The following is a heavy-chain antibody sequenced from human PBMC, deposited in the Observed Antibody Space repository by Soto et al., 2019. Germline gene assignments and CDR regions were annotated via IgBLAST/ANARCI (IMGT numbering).Heavy chain of an antibody. CDR2: IITIFGTT. V-gene: IGHV1-69*12. J-gene: IGHJ5*02. CDR1: GGSFSRND. CDR3: ARGGYSYGYPNWFDP. D-gene: IGHD5-18*01. Sequence: QVQLVQSGAEVKKPGSSVKVSCKAPGGSFSRNDISWVRQAPGQGLEWMGGIITIFGTTNYAQKFQGRVTITADESTSTAYMELSSLRSEDTAVYYCARGGYSYGYPNWFDPWGQGTLVTVSS.